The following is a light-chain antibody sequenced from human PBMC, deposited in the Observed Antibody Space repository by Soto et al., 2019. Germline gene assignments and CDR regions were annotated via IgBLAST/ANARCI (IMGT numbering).Light chain of an antibody. CDR2: TAS. Sequence: DIQMTQSPSSLSASVGDRVTITCRASQGIRNYLAWYQQKPGKVPKLLIYTASTLQSGVPSRFSGSGSGTDFTLTISSLQPEDVATYYCQKYNIDPQWTFGQGTKVEIK. J-gene: IGKJ1*01. V-gene: IGKV1-27*01. CDR3: QKYNIDPQWT. CDR1: QGIRNY.